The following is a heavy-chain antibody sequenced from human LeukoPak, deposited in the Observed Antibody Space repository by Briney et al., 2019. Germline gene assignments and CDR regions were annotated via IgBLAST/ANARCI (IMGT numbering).Heavy chain of an antibody. CDR2: IYYSATI. Sequence: SETLSLTCTVSGASVTSGSHYWAWIRQPPGQGLGWIGFIYYSATIIYNPSLENRITMSLVTSKNQFSLRLNSVTAADTAIYYCARVAPRGWIDPWGQGTLVTVSS. CDR1: GASVTSGSHY. CDR3: ARVAPRGWIDP. J-gene: IGHJ5*02. D-gene: IGHD3-10*01. V-gene: IGHV4-61*01.